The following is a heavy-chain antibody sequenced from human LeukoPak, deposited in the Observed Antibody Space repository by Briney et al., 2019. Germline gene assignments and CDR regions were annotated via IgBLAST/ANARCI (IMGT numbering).Heavy chain of an antibody. CDR3: ASRSTYTYGRTGYFDY. CDR2: ISGSNSYI. J-gene: IGHJ4*02. Sequence: GGSLRLSCAASGFTFNSYSMNWVRQAPGKGLEWVSSISGSNSYIYYADSMKGRFTISRDNAKNSLYLQMNSLRAEGTAVYYCASRSTYTYGRTGYFDYWGQGTLVTVSS. CDR1: GFTFNSYS. D-gene: IGHD5-18*01. V-gene: IGHV3-21*04.